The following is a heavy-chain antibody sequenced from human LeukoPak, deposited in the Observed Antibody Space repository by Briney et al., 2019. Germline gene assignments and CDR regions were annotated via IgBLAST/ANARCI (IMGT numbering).Heavy chain of an antibody. CDR3: ARDGQQLMLDY. J-gene: IGHJ4*02. CDR1: GYTFTSYD. V-gene: IGHV1-2*02. D-gene: IGHD6-13*01. Sequence: ASVKVSCKASGYTFTSYDISWVRQAPGQGLEWMGWINPNSGGTNYAQKFQGRVTMTRDTSISTAYMELSRLRSDDTAVYYCARDGQQLMLDYWGQGTLVTVSS. CDR2: INPNSGGT.